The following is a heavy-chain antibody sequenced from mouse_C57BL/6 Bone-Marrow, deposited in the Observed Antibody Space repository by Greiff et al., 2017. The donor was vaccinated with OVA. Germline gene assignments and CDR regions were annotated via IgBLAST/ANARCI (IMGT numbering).Heavy chain of an antibody. Sequence: QVQLQQPGAELVKPGASVKVSCKASGYTFTSYWIHWVKQRPGQGLEWIGRIHPSDSDTNYNQKFKGKATLTVDKSSSSTYVQLSSLTSADAAVDYCAPTVVARGYYAMDYWGQGTSVTVSA. D-gene: IGHD1-1*01. CDR3: APTVVARGYYAMDY. J-gene: IGHJ4*01. CDR1: GYTFTSYW. V-gene: IGHV1-74*01. CDR2: IHPSDSDT.